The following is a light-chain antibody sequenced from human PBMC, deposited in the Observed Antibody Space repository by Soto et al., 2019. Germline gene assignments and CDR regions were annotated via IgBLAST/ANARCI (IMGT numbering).Light chain of an antibody. CDR1: SSDVGGYNY. V-gene: IGLV2-14*01. CDR3: SLYTSSSTLV. Sequence: QSALTQHASVSGSPGQSITISCTGTSSDVGGYNYVSWYQQHPGKAPKLMIYDVSNRPSGVSNRFSGSKSGNTASLTISGLQAEDEADYYCSLYTSSSTLVFGGGTKVTVL. CDR2: DVS. J-gene: IGLJ2*01.